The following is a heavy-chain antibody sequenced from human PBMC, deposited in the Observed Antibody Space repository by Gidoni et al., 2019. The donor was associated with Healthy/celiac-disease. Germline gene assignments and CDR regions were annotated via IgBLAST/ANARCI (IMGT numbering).Heavy chain of an antibody. CDR1: GFPFSSYA. Sequence: EVQLLESGGGLVQPGGSLRLSCAASGFPFSSYAMSWVRRAPGKGLVCVSAISCIGGSTYYADSVKGRFTISRDNSKITLYLQMNSLRAEDTAVYYCAKDRDSLGAHAFDIWGQGTMVTVSS. D-gene: IGHD3-10*01. J-gene: IGHJ3*02. CDR3: AKDRDSLGAHAFDI. CDR2: ISCIGGST. V-gene: IGHV3-23*01.